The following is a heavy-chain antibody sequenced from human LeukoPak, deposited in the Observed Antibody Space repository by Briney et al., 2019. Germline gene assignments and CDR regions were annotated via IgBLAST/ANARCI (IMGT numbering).Heavy chain of an antibody. J-gene: IGHJ5*02. Sequence: ASVKVSCKASGYTFTTYGLSWVRQAPGQGLEWLGWISTYDDNIKYAQSLQGRLTLTIDTSTSTAYMELRSLRSDDTAVYYCARLRFGESQLHDPWGQGTLVTVSS. CDR3: ARLRFGESQLHDP. CDR2: ISTYDDNI. V-gene: IGHV1-18*01. D-gene: IGHD3-10*01. CDR1: GYTFTTYG.